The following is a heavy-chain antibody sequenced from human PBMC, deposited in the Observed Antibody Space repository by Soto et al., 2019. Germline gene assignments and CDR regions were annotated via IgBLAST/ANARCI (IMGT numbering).Heavy chain of an antibody. CDR3: AREGAYHPLQEYYFDY. CDR1: GGSISSGGYS. CDR2: IYYSGST. Sequence: PSETLSLTCAVSGGSISSGGYSWSWIRQPPGKGLEWIGYIYYSGSTNYNPSLKSRVTISVDTSKNQFSLKLSSVTAADTAVYYCAREGAYHPLQEYYFDYWGQGTLVTVS. V-gene: IGHV4-61*08. D-gene: IGHD2-15*01. J-gene: IGHJ4*02.